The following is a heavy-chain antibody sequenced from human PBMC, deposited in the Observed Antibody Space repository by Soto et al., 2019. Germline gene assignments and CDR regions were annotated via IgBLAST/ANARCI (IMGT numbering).Heavy chain of an antibody. CDR3: ARGLNSESMFLSLAAN. J-gene: IGHJ4*02. CDR1: GFTVSRSY. CDR2: IFAGGAS. V-gene: IGHV3-66*01. Sequence: EVQLVESGGGLVQPGGSLRLSCAGSGFTVSRSYMTWVRQAPGKGFEWVSTIFAGGASYYAASVKGRFMMSRDISSNTLSLQMNNLRAEDTAVYYCARGLNSESMFLSLAANWGQGIVVAVSS. D-gene: IGHD3-10*01.